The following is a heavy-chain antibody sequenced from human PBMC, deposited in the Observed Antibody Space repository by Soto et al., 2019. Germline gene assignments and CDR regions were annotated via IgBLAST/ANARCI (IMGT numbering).Heavy chain of an antibody. CDR1: GYTFSNIG. D-gene: IGHD3-9*01. Sequence: QVQLVQSGAEVKKPGASVKVSCKASGYTFSNIGISWVRQAPGQGLEWLGWISTDNGNTKYAQKFQGRVTMTADTAATTAYMELRSLRSDDTAVYYCTRDAKYYDILTGYFVNDYWGQGTLVTVSS. CDR2: ISTDNGNT. CDR3: TRDAKYYDILTGYFVNDY. J-gene: IGHJ4*02. V-gene: IGHV1-18*01.